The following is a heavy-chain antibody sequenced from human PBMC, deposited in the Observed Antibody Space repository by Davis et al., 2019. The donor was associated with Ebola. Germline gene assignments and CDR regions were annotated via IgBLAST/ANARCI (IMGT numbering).Heavy chain of an antibody. CDR1: GFTFSSYA. D-gene: IGHD6-13*01. V-gene: IGHV3-30-3*01. Sequence: PGGSLRLSCAASGFTFSSYAMHWVRQAPGKGLEWVAVISYDGSNKYYADSVKGRFTISRDNSKNTLYLQMNSLRAEDTAVYYCAKDQGSSSYGSGYCDHWGQGTLVTVSS. CDR2: ISYDGSNK. J-gene: IGHJ4*02. CDR3: AKDQGSSSYGSGYCDH.